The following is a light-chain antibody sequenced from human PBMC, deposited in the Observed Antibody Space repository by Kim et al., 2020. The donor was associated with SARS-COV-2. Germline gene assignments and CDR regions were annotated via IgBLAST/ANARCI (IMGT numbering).Light chain of an antibody. CDR1: SSDVGGYNY. CDR2: DVS. V-gene: IGLV2-14*03. J-gene: IGLJ3*02. Sequence: GHSITISCTGTSSDVGGYNYVSWYQQHPGKAPKLMIYDVSNRPSGVSNRFSGSKSGNTASLTISGLQAEDEAHYYCSSYTSSSTWVFGGGTQLTVL. CDR3: SSYTSSSTWV.